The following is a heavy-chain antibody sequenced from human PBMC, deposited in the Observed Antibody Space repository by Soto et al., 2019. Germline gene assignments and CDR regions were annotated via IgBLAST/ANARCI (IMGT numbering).Heavy chain of an antibody. D-gene: IGHD2-2*01. V-gene: IGHV3-9*01. J-gene: IGHJ6*02. CDR2: VGWNGGDI. CDR1: GFTLDDYT. Sequence: GGSLRLSCAVSGFTLDDYTMHWVRQAPGKGLEWVSGVGWNGGDIVYADSVKGRFTVSRDNTRNSLYLEVNSLTTEDTAIYFCAKERAVVVPVSTSYFHYYGLDVWGQGTTVTVCS. CDR3: AKERAVVVPVSTSYFHYYGLDV.